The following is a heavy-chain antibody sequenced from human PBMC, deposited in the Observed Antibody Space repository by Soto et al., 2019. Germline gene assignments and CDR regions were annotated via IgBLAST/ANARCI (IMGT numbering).Heavy chain of an antibody. Sequence: SETLSLTCTVSGDSISSGGYYWSWIRQHPGKGLEWIGYIYYSGSTYYNPSLKSRVTISVDTSKNQFSLKLSSVTAADTAVYYCARARITMARGDTNFDYWGQGTLVTVSS. CDR1: GDSISSGGYY. J-gene: IGHJ4*02. V-gene: IGHV4-31*03. D-gene: IGHD3-10*01. CDR3: ARARITMARGDTNFDY. CDR2: IYYSGST.